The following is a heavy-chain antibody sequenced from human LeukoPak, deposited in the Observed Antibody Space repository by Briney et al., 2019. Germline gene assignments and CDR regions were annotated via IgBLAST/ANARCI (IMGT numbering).Heavy chain of an antibody. CDR3: AKLGSSGHPGAFDI. CDR2: ISSSGSGGNT. CDR1: GVTLSSYA. J-gene: IGHJ3*02. V-gene: IGHV3-23*01. D-gene: IGHD3-22*01. Sequence: GGSLRLSCAASGVTLSSYAMSWARQAPGKGLEWVSGISSSGSGGNTYYADSVKGRFTISRDNSKNTMYVQMNSLRADDTAVYYCAKLGSSGHPGAFDIWGQGTMVTVSS.